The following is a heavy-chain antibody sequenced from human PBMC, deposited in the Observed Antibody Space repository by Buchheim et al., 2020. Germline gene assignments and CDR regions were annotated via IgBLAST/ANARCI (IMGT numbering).Heavy chain of an antibody. D-gene: IGHD3-3*01. Sequence: EVQLVQTGTVVKKSGDSLRISCEASGYTFSSYWIAWVQHKPGKGLEWMGTVYPGDSDAKYGPSFQGQVTISVDKSLRTAYLEISSLEASDTAIYYCAREDSSHFGHGPLDFWGQGTL. V-gene: IGHV5-51*07. CDR3: AREDSSHFGHGPLDF. CDR1: GYTFSSYW. J-gene: IGHJ4*02. CDR2: VYPGDSDA.